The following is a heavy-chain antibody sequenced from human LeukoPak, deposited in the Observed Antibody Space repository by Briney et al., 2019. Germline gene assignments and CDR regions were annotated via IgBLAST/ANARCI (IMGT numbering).Heavy chain of an antibody. CDR1: GGSISSCY. V-gene: IGHV4-4*07. CDR3: ARDGYSSSWYDGYGMDV. Sequence: SETLSLTCTVSGGSISSCYWSWIRQPAGKGLEWIGRIYTSGSTNYNPSLKSRVTMSVDTSKNQFSLKLSSVTAADTAVYYCARDGYSSSWYDGYGMDVWGQGTTVTVSS. CDR2: IYTSGST. J-gene: IGHJ6*02. D-gene: IGHD6-13*01.